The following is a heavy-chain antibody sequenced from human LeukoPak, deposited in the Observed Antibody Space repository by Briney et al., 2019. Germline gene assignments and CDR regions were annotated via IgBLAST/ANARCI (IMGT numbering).Heavy chain of an antibody. D-gene: IGHD4-17*01. J-gene: IGHJ6*02. CDR3: AKGLKATVTWYYYGMDV. CDR1: GFTSSSYA. Sequence: PGGSLRLSCAASGFTSSSYAMSWVRQAPGKGLEWVSAISGSGGSTYYADSVKGRFTISRDNSKNTLYLQMNSLRAEDTAVYYCAKGLKATVTWYYYGMDVWGQGTTVTVSS. CDR2: ISGSGGST. V-gene: IGHV3-23*01.